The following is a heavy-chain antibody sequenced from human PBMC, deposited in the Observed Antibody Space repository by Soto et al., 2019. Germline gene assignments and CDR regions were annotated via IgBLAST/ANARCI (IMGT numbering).Heavy chain of an antibody. CDR1: GYTYRIYA. CDR3: ARDPRNTSGDKLYLDY. V-gene: IGHV1-18*01. J-gene: IGHJ4*02. D-gene: IGHD3-22*01. Sequence: QIHLVQSGAEVKKPGASVRVSCKTSGYTYRIYAITWVRQAPGQGLEWMGWISTYNHDTRYAQRFQGRLSMATDTSTSTAYMELRSLTSDDTAVYYCARDPRNTSGDKLYLDYWGQGSLVTVSS. CDR2: ISTYNHDT.